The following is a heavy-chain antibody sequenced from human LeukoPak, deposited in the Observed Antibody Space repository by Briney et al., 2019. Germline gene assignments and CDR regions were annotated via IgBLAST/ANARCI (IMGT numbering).Heavy chain of an antibody. CDR1: GFTFSSYA. CDR2: IWYDGSNK. J-gene: IGHJ4*02. CDR3: ARASLLGNVDY. D-gene: IGHD3-16*02. Sequence: GGSLRLSCAASGFTFSSYAMHWVRQAPGKGLEWVAVIWYDGSNKYYADSVKGRFTISRDNSENTVYLQMNSLRAEDTAVYYCARASLLGNVDYWGQGTLVTVSS. V-gene: IGHV3-33*01.